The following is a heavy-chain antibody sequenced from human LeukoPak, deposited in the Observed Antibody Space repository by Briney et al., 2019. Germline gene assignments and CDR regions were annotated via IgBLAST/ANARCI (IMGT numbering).Heavy chain of an antibody. CDR2: IWYDGSNK. D-gene: IGHD3-3*01. CDR3: AREPITIFGTAFDI. J-gene: IGHJ3*02. CDR1: GFTFSSYG. Sequence: GRSLRLSCAASGFTFSSYGMHWVRQAPGKGLEWVAVIWYDGSNKYYAGSVKGRFTISRDNSKNTLYLQMNSLRAEDTAVYYCAREPITIFGTAFDIWGQGTMVTVSS. V-gene: IGHV3-33*01.